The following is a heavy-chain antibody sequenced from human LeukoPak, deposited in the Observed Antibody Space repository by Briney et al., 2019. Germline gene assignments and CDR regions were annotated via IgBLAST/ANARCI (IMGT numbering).Heavy chain of an antibody. CDR1: GGSFSGYY. Sequence: PSETLSLTCAVYGGSFSGYYWSWIRQPPGKGLEWIGEINHSGSTNYNPSLKSRVTISEDTSKNQFSLKLSSVTAADTAVYYCARGNYDILTGYLYWGQGTLVTVSS. CDR3: ARGNYDILTGYLY. V-gene: IGHV4-34*01. J-gene: IGHJ4*02. CDR2: INHSGST. D-gene: IGHD3-9*01.